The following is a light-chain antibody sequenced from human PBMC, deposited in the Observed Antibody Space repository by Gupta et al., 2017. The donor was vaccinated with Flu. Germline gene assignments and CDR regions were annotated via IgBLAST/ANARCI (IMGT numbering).Light chain of an antibody. CDR3: NSYTNSSNVV. CDR1: SSDVGGNNY. Sequence: QPALTQPPSASGSPGQSVTISCTGTSSDVGGNNYVSWYQQHPGKAHKLMIYEVTNRTSGVADRFSGSRSGNTTTLTISGLQVEAEADYYYNSYTNSSNVVFGGGTKLTVL. CDR2: EVT. V-gene: IGLV2-8*01. J-gene: IGLJ2*01.